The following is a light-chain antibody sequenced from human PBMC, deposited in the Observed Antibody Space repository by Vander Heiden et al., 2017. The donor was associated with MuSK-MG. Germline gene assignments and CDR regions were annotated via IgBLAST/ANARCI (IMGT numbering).Light chain of an antibody. V-gene: IGKV1-39*01. CDR1: QSIRF. CDR3: QQRHLTPYT. Sequence: DIQMTQSPSSLSASVGDRVTITGRASQSIRFLNWSQQKAGKAPNLLLYDGSTLQSGVPSRFSGNGSGTDFTLTISRLQPEDFATYCSQQRHLTPYTFGQGTKVDIK. J-gene: IGKJ2*01. CDR2: DGS.